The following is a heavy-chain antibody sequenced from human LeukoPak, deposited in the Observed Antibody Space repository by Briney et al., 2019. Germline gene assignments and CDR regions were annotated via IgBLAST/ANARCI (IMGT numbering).Heavy chain of an antibody. CDR3: ARARYGGSYYFDY. Sequence: GGSLRLSCAAPGFTFSSYWMHWVRQAPGKGLVWVSRINSDGSSTSYADSVKGRFTISRDNAKNTLYLQMNSLRAEDTAVYYCARARYGGSYYFDYWGQGTLVTVSS. V-gene: IGHV3-74*01. CDR1: GFTFSSYW. D-gene: IGHD2-15*01. CDR2: INSDGSST. J-gene: IGHJ4*02.